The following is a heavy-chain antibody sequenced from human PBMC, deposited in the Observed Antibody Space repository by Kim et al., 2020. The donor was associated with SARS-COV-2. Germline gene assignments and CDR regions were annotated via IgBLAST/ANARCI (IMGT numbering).Heavy chain of an antibody. D-gene: IGHD6-13*01. CDR3: ARVKSDSSSWYAAY. Sequence: ADSVKGRFTISRDNAKNSLYLQMNSLRDEDTAVYYCARVKSDSSSWYAAYWGQGTLVTVSS. V-gene: IGHV3-48*02. J-gene: IGHJ4*02.